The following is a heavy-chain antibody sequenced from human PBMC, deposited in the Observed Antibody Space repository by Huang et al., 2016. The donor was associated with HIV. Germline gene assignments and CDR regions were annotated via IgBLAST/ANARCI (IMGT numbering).Heavy chain of an antibody. J-gene: IGHJ3*02. V-gene: IGHV4-34*02. CDR3: ARMFKYDSGGYWGNDAFDI. Sequence: QVQLQQWGAELLKPSETLSLTCAVSGGSFSGHYRTWIRQPPGRGLEWIGEISDSGSTTYNPSRKSRVTIAGDTSQSQFSLKLNAVTTADTAIYYCARMFKYDSGGYWGNDAFDIWGQGTMVTVSS. CDR1: GGSFSGHY. CDR2: ISDSGST. D-gene: IGHD3-22*01.